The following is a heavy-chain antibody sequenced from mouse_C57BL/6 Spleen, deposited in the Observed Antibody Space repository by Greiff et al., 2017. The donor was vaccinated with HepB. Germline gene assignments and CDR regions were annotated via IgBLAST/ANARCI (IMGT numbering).Heavy chain of an antibody. CDR2: IDPNSGGT. D-gene: IGHD1-1*01. V-gene: IGHV1-72*01. CDR1: GYTFTSYW. CDR3: ARGEFDYYGSSYVFDY. J-gene: IGHJ2*01. Sequence: VKLQQPGAELVKPGASVKLSCKASGYTFTSYWMHWVKQRPGRGLEWIGRIDPNSGGTKYNEKFKSKATLTVDKPSSTAYMQLSSLTSEDSAVYYCARGEFDYYGSSYVFDYWGQGTTLTVSS.